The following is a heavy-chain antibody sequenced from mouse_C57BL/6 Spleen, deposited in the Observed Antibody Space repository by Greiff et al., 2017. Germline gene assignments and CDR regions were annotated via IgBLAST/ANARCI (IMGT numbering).Heavy chain of an antibody. CDR1: GFTFSDYG. V-gene: IGHV5-17*01. D-gene: IGHD2-3*01. Sequence: EVQGVESGGGLVKPGGSLKLSCAASGFTFSDYGMHWVRQAPEKGLEWVAYISSGGSTIYYADTVKGRFTISRDNAKNTLFLQMTSLRSEDTAMYYCARGWLLDYYAMDYWGQGTSVTVSS. CDR2: ISSGGSTI. CDR3: ARGWLLDYYAMDY. J-gene: IGHJ4*01.